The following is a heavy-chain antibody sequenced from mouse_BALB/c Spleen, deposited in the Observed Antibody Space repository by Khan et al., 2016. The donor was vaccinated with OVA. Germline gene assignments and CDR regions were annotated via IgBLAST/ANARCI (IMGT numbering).Heavy chain of an antibody. V-gene: IGHV5-17*02. CDR3: ARDSNFDY. J-gene: IGHJ2*01. CDR2: ISSGSSTI. Sequence: EVELVESGGGLVQPGGSRKLSCAAPGFTFSRFGMHWVRQAPEKGLEWVAYISSGSSTIYYADTVKGRFTISRDNPKNTLFLQMTSLRSEDTAMYHCARDSNFDYWGQGTTLTVSS. CDR1: GFTFSRFG.